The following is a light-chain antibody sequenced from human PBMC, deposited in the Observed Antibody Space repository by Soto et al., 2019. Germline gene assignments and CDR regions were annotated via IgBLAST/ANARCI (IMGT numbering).Light chain of an antibody. J-gene: IGLJ2*01. CDR2: EVS. Sequence: QSALTQPPSASGSPGQSVTISCTGTSSDVGGYNYVSWYQQHPGKAPKFMIYEVSKRPPGVPDRFSGSKSGNTASLTVSGLQAEDEADYYCSSYAGSNFVVFGGGTKLTVL. CDR1: SSDVGGYNY. V-gene: IGLV2-8*01. CDR3: SSYAGSNFVV.